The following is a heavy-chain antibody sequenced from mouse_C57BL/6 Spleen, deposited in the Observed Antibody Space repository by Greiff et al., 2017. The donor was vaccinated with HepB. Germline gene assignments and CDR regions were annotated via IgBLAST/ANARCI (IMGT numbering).Heavy chain of an antibody. V-gene: IGHV1-52*01. D-gene: IGHD2-4*01. J-gene: IGHJ2*01. CDR2: IDPSDSET. Sequence: QVQLQQPGAELVRPGSSVKLSCKASGYTFTSYWMHWVKQRPIQGLEWIGNIDPSDSETHYNQKFKDKATLTVDKSSSTAYMQLSSLTSEDSAVYYCARSSYYDYEGYFDYWGQGTTLTVSS. CDR3: ARSSYYDYEGYFDY. CDR1: GYTFTSYW.